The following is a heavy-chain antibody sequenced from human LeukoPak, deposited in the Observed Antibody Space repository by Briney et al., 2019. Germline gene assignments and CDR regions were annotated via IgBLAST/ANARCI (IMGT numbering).Heavy chain of an antibody. V-gene: IGHV1-2*02. CDR3: ARGGLPLGYCSSTSCYTLGSDY. CDR2: INPNCGGA. CDR1: GCTFTGYY. J-gene: IGHJ4*02. D-gene: IGHD2-2*02. Sequence: ASVKVSCKASGCTFTGYYMHWVRQAPGQGLEWMGWINPNCGGANYAQKFQGRVTITRDTSISTAYMELSRLRSDETAVYYCARGGLPLGYCSSTSCYTLGSDYWGQGTLVTVSS.